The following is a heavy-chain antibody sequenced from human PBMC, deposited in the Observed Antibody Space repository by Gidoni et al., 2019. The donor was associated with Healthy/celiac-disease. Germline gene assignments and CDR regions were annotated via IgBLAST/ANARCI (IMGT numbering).Heavy chain of an antibody. CDR2: IKSKTDGGTT. CDR3: TTAVIVVVPAANGDGMDV. CDR1: GFTFSNAW. V-gene: IGHV3-15*07. D-gene: IGHD2-2*01. J-gene: IGHJ6*02. Sequence: EVQLVESGGGLVKPGGSLRLSCAASGFTFSNAWLNWVRQAPGKGLEWVGRIKSKTDGGTTDYAAPVKGRFTISRDDSKNTLYLQMNSLKTEDTAVYYCTTAVIVVVPAANGDGMDVWGQGTTVTVSS.